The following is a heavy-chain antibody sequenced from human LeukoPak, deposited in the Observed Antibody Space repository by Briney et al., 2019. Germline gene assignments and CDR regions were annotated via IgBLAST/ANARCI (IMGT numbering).Heavy chain of an antibody. V-gene: IGHV4-38-2*02. J-gene: IGHJ4*02. CDR3: ARLANYVPVY. Sequence: SETLSLSCTVSGYSISSNYSWGWIRQPPGKGLEWIGSVHHSGRTYYNPSLKSRLTISINTSKKQFSLKASSVTSADTAVYYCARLANYVPVYWGQGTLVTVSS. CDR2: VHHSGRT. D-gene: IGHD4/OR15-4a*01. CDR1: GYSISSNYS.